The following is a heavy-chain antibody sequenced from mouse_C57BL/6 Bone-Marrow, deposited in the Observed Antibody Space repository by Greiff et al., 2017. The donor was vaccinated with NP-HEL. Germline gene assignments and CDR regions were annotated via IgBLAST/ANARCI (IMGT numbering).Heavy chain of an antibody. J-gene: IGHJ3*01. CDR2: IDPSDSYT. Sequence: QVQLQQPGAELVKPGASVKLSCKASGYTFTTYWMQWVKQRPGQGLEWIGEIDPSDSYTNYNPKFKGQATLTVDPSSSTAYRQLSSLTSEDSAVYYCARKAYYGRSYEFAYWGQGTLVTVSA. CDR1: GYTFTTYW. CDR3: ARKAYYGRSYEFAY. D-gene: IGHD1-1*01. V-gene: IGHV1-50*01.